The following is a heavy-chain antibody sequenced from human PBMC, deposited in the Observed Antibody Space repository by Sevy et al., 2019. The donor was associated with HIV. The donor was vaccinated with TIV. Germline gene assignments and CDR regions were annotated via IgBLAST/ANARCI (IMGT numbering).Heavy chain of an antibody. V-gene: IGHV3-30-3*01. CDR2: ISYDGSNK. CDR1: GFTFSSYA. CDR3: ARDRNGYYEYYYYGMDV. Sequence: GGSLRLSCAASGFTFSSYAMHWVRQAPGKGLEWGAVISYDGSNKYYADSVKGRFTISRDNSKNTLYLQMNSLRAEDTAVYYCARDRNGYYEYYYYGMDVWGQGTTVTVSS. D-gene: IGHD1-26*01. J-gene: IGHJ6*02.